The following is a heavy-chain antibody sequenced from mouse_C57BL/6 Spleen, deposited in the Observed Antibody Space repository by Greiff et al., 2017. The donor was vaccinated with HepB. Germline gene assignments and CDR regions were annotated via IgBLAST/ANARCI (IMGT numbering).Heavy chain of an antibody. CDR3: ARSTLDYYGSSPFDY. J-gene: IGHJ2*01. Sequence: QVQLKQPGAELVKPGASVKLSCKASGYTFTSYWMHWVKQRPGQGLEWIGMIHPNSGSTNYNEKFKSKATLTVDKSSSTAYMQLSSLTSEDSAVYYCARSTLDYYGSSPFDYWGQGTTLTVSS. CDR1: GYTFTSYW. CDR2: IHPNSGST. V-gene: IGHV1-64*01. D-gene: IGHD1-1*01.